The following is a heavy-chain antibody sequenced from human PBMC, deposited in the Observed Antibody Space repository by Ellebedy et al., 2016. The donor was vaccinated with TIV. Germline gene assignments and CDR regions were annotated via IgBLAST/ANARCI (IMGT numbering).Heavy chain of an antibody. CDR2: VNTFSGNT. V-gene: IGHV1-18*01. J-gene: IGHJ4*02. Sequence: ASVKVSCXASGYTFTTLSIPWVRQVPGQGLEWMGFVNTFSGNTKFAQKFQGRVSMTTDSSTHTAYMDLRSLKSDDTAMYYCAKTSGWGYGENWGQGTLVTVSS. CDR1: GYTFTTLS. CDR3: AKTSGWGYGEN. D-gene: IGHD3-10*01.